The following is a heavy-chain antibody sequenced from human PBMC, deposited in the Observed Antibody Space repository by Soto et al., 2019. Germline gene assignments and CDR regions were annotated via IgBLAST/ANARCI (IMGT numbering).Heavy chain of an antibody. CDR1: GGTFSRYN. D-gene: IGHD3-10*01. CDR3: ARGSTIVRGAPSWFDP. Sequence: QVQLVQSGGEVKKPGSSVKVSWKASGGTFSRYNINWVRQAPGQGLEWMGRIIPIAAIANYTQKFQGRVTITVDKSSTTAYMELSSLRSDDTAVYYCARGSTIVRGAPSWFDPWGQGTLVTVSS. CDR2: IIPIAAIA. V-gene: IGHV1-69*02. J-gene: IGHJ5*02.